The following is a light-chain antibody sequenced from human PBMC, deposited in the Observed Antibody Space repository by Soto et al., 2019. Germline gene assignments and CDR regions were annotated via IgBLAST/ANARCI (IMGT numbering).Light chain of an antibody. CDR3: QQHGTSPIT. CDR1: QSISNS. Sequence: IQMTQSPSSLSATVGDRVTITCRASQSISNSLNWYQQKPGRAPKLLIYAASSLQSGVPSRFSGSGSGTDFTLTISRLEPEDFAVYYCQQHGTSPITFGQRTRLEIK. CDR2: AAS. J-gene: IGKJ5*01. V-gene: IGKV1-39*01.